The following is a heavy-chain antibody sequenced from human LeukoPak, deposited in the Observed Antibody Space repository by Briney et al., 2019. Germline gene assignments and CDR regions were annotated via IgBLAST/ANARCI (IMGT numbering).Heavy chain of an antibody. D-gene: IGHD5-18*01. J-gene: IGHJ5*02. Sequence: PSETLSLTCTVSGGSISSYYWSWIRQPPGKGLEWIGYIYYSGSTNYNPSLKSRVTISVDTSKNQFSLKLSSVTAADTAVYYCARGGRGYGYYWFDPWGQGTLVTVSS. CDR2: IYYSGST. V-gene: IGHV4-59*01. CDR3: ARGGRGYGYYWFDP. CDR1: GGSISSYY.